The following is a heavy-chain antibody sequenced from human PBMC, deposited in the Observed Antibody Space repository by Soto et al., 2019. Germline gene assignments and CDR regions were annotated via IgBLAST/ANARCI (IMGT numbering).Heavy chain of an antibody. Sequence: PGGSLRLSCAASGFTFSSYGMHWVRQAPGNGLEWVAVISYDGSNKYYADSVKGRFTISRDNSKNTLYLQMNSLRAEDTAVYYCAKDYGLYYYDSSGYYPDYWGQGTLVTVSS. D-gene: IGHD3-22*01. CDR3: AKDYGLYYYDSSGYYPDY. CDR1: GFTFSSYG. V-gene: IGHV3-30*18. CDR2: ISYDGSNK. J-gene: IGHJ4*02.